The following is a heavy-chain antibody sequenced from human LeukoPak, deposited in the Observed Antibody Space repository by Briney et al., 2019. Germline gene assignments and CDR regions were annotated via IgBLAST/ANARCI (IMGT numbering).Heavy chain of an antibody. V-gene: IGHV1-46*01. J-gene: IGHJ3*02. Sequence: ASVKVSCKASGYTFTSYYMHWVRQAPGQGLEWMGIINPSGGSTSYAQKFQGRVTMTRGMSTRTVYMELSSLRSEDTAVYYCASGVFSMSGFDIWGQGTMVTVSP. CDR2: INPSGGST. CDR3: ASGVFSMSGFDI. CDR1: GYTFTSYY. D-gene: IGHD3-3*01.